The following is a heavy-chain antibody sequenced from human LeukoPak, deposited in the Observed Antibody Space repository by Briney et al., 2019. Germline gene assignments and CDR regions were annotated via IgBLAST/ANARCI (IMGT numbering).Heavy chain of an antibody. V-gene: IGHV3-43*01. CDR3: AKEEGYSGNPGGFDY. Sequence: GGSLRLSCAASGFTFDDYTMHWVRQAPGKGLEWVSLISWDGGSTYYADSVKGRFTISRDNSKNSLYLQMNSLRTEDTALYYCAKEEGYSGNPGGFDYWGQGTLVTVSS. CDR2: ISWDGGST. J-gene: IGHJ4*02. D-gene: IGHD4-23*01. CDR1: GFTFDDYT.